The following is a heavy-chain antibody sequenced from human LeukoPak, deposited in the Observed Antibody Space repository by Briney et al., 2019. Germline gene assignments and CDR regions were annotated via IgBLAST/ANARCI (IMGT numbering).Heavy chain of an antibody. CDR1: GFTFSSYG. D-gene: IGHD6-19*01. Sequence: GGSLRFSCAASGFTFSSYGMNWVRQAPGKGLEWVSYISPSSSTIYYADSGKGRFTISRDNAKNSLYLQMNSLRAEDTAVYYCAREHTPFGSGCTAAYWGQGTLVTVSS. CDR2: ISPSSSTI. CDR3: AREHTPFGSGCTAAY. V-gene: IGHV3-48*01. J-gene: IGHJ4*02.